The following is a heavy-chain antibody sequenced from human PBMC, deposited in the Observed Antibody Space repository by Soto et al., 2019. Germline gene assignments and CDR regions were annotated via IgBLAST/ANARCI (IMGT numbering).Heavy chain of an antibody. V-gene: IGHV4-59*01. CDR2: IYYSGST. J-gene: IGHJ6*02. CDR1: GGSISSYY. Sequence: SETLSLTCTVSGGSISSYYWSWIRQPPGKGLEWIGYIYYSGSTNYNPSLKSRVTISVDTSKNQFSLKLSSVTAADTAVYYCARRANSGSYYYYYYGMDVRGQGTTVTVSS. CDR3: ARRANSGSYYYYYYGMDV. D-gene: IGHD1-26*01.